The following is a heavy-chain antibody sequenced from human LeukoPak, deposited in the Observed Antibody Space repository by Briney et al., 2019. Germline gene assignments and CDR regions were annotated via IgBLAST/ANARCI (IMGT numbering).Heavy chain of an antibody. CDR1: GYTFTSYG. J-gene: IGHJ4*02. D-gene: IGHD6-25*01. V-gene: IGHV1-18*01. Sequence: ASVKVSCMDSGYTFTSYGISGVRPAPGQGVEWMGWISAYNGNTNYAQKLQSRVTMSTDTSTSTAYIELRSLRADDTAVYYCARYSGDGLVDYFDYWGQGTLVTVSS. CDR2: ISAYNGNT. CDR3: ARYSGDGLVDYFDY.